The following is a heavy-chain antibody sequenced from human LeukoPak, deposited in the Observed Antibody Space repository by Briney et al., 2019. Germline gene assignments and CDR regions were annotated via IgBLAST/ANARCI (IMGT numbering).Heavy chain of an antibody. D-gene: IGHD1-1*01. V-gene: IGHV1-69*05. Sequence: GSSVKVSCKASGGTFSSYAISWVRQAPGQGLEWMGGIIPILGTANYAQKFQGRVTITTDESTSTAYMELSSLRSEDTAVYYCARAGAGTAPYYYYMDVWGKGTTVTVSS. CDR3: ARAGAGTAPYYYYMDV. CDR2: IIPILGTA. CDR1: GGTFSSYA. J-gene: IGHJ6*03.